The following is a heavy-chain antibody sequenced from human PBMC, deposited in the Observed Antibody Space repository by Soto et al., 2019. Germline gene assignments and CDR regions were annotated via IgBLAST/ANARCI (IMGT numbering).Heavy chain of an antibody. D-gene: IGHD5-12*01. CDR3: AKGYSGYDYGY. CDR1: GFTFTSYW. J-gene: IGHJ4*02. V-gene: IGHV3-74*01. CDR2: INGDGSGT. Sequence: LRLSCAASGFTFTSYWMHWVRQAPGKGLVWVSRINGDGSGTSYADSVKGRFTISRDNARNTLHLQMNSLRAEDTAVYYCAKGYSGYDYGYWGQGTLVTVSS.